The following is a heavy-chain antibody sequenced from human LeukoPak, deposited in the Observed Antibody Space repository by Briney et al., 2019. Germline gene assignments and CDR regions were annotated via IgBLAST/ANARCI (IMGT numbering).Heavy chain of an antibody. Sequence: GGSLRLSCAASGFTFSSYWMYWVRQAPGKGLVWVSRINGDGSSTRNADSVEGRFTISRDDAKNTLYLQMNSLRAEDTAVYYCARDSGSYLDYWGQGTLVTVSS. CDR2: INGDGSST. D-gene: IGHD1-26*01. CDR3: ARDSGSYLDY. V-gene: IGHV3-74*01. CDR1: GFTFSSYW. J-gene: IGHJ4*02.